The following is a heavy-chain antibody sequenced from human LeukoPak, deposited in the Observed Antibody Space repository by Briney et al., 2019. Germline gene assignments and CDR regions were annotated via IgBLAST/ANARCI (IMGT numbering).Heavy chain of an antibody. D-gene: IGHD6-19*01. CDR2: MNSLGGST. V-gene: IGHV1-46*01. CDR1: GYTFTRYY. Sequence: GASVKVSCKASGYTFTRYYMHRGRQAPGHGLEGIGIMNSLGGSTSYAQQVLGRVTMTSDTSTSTVYMELSSLRSEDTAVYYCAGEDSSGWDDFDIWGRGTMVTVSS. J-gene: IGHJ3*02. CDR3: AGEDSSGWDDFDI.